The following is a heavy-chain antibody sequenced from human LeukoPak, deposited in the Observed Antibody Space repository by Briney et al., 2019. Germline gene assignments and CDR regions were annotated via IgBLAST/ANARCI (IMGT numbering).Heavy chain of an antibody. Sequence: SXXVSCKASGYTFTSYDINWVRQATGQGLEWMGWMNPNSGNTGYAQKFQGRVTITRNTSISTAYMELSSLRSEDTAVYYCARAFGSRPSDYWGQGTLVTVSS. CDR2: MNPNSGNT. V-gene: IGHV1-8*03. D-gene: IGHD2-2*01. CDR3: ARAFGSRPSDY. J-gene: IGHJ4*02. CDR1: GYTFTSYD.